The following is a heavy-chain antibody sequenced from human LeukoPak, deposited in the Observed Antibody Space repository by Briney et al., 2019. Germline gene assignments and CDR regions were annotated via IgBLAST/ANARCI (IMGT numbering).Heavy chain of an antibody. J-gene: IGHJ6*02. CDR1: GFTFSNYA. Sequence: GGSLRLSCAASGFTFSNYAMGWVRQAPGKGLEWVANIKQDGSEKYYVDSVKGRFTISRDNAKNSLYLQMNSLRAEDTAVYYCARDDKYSGSYYYYYGMDVWGQGTTVTVSS. V-gene: IGHV3-7*01. CDR2: IKQDGSEK. D-gene: IGHD1-26*01. CDR3: ARDDKYSGSYYYYYGMDV.